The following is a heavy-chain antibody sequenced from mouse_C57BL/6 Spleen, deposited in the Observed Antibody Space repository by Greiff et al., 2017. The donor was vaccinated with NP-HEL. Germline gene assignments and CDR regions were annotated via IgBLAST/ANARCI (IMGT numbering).Heavy chain of an antibody. CDR3: ARRENLNYFDY. Sequence: EVQLQQSGPELVKPGASVKISCKASGYSFTGYYMNWVKQSPEKSLEWIGEINPSTGGTTYNQKFKAKATLTVDKSSSTAYMQLKSLTSEDSAVYHGARRENLNYFDYWGQGTTRTVSS. V-gene: IGHV1-42*01. CDR1: GYSFTGYY. J-gene: IGHJ2*01. CDR2: INPSTGGT.